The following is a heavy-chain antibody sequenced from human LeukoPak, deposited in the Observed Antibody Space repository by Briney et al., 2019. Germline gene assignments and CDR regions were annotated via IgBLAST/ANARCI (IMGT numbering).Heavy chain of an antibody. Sequence: PGGSLRLSPAASLLTSSSYGTRSVCQAPGKGLGWVAVIWYDGINKFHADSVRGRFTISRDNSKNTVYLQKNNRRNQDTAVYYGTREDKVGIAAFDYWGQGTLVTVSS. D-gene: IGHD6-13*01. J-gene: IGHJ4*02. CDR3: TREDKVGIAAFDY. CDR2: IWYDGINK. CDR1: LLTSSSYG. V-gene: IGHV3-33*01.